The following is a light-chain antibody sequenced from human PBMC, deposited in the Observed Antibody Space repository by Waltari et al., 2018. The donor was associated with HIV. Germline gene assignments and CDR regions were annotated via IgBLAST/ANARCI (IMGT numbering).Light chain of an antibody. Sequence: QSVLTQPPSVSGAPGQRVTISCTGSSSNIGAGYDVTWYQQLPGPAPKLLIYGNSNRPSGVPDGFSGSKSGTSASLPITGLQAEDEADYYCQSYDSSLSGWVFGGGTKLTVL. CDR1: SSNIGAGYD. V-gene: IGLV1-40*01. J-gene: IGLJ3*02. CDR3: QSYDSSLSGWV. CDR2: GNS.